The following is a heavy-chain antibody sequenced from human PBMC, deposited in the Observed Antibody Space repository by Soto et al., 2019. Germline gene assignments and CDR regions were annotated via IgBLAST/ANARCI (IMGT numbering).Heavy chain of an antibody. V-gene: IGHV1-69*06. J-gene: IGHJ6*02. D-gene: IGHD3-9*01. CDR1: GCTFSSYT. CDR2: IIPIFGTA. CDR3: ATSTYYDILTGYSPPLYYYGMDV. Sequence: SSGKVSCEASGCTFSSYTISGVRQAPGQGLEWMGAIIPIFGTANYAQKFQGRVTITADKSTSTAYMELSSLRSEDTAVYYCATSTYYDILTGYSPPLYYYGMDVWGQGTTVTVSS.